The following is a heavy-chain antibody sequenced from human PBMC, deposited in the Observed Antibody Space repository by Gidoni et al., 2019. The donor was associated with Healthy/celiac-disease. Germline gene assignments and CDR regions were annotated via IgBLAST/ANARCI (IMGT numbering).Heavy chain of an antibody. Sequence: EVQLLESGGGLVQPGGSLRLSCAASGFTFSSYAMSWVRQAPGKGLEWVSAISGSGGSTYYADSVKGRFTISRDNSKNTLYLQMNSLRAEDTAVYYCAILTGIVGATHYWGQGTLVTVSS. V-gene: IGHV3-23*01. CDR2: ISGSGGST. CDR3: AILTGIVGATHY. D-gene: IGHD1-26*01. J-gene: IGHJ4*02. CDR1: GFTFSSYA.